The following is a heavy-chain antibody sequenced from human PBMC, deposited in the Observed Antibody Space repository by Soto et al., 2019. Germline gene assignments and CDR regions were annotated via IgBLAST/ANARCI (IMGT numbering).Heavy chain of an antibody. V-gene: IGHV3-30*18. CDR2: ISYDGSNK. CDR3: AKDRIDYSKTQEHWFDP. CDR1: GFTFSSYG. D-gene: IGHD4-4*01. J-gene: IGHJ5*02. Sequence: QVQLVESGGGVVQPGRSLRLSCAASGFTFSSYGMHWVRQAPGKGLEWVAVISYDGSNKYYADSVKGRFTISRDNSKNXXYLQMNSLRAEDTAVYYCAKDRIDYSKTQEHWFDPWGQGTLVTVSS.